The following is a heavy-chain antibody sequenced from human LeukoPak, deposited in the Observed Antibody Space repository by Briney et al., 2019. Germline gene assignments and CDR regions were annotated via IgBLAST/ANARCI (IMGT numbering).Heavy chain of an antibody. V-gene: IGHV4-59*08. Sequence: SETLSLTCTVSGGSISSYYWSWIRQPPGKGLEWIGYIYYSGSTYYNPSLKSRVTISVDTSKNQFSLKLSSVTAADTAVYYCARPNPRIAVAGDAFDLWGRGTLVTVSS. CDR1: GGSISSYY. D-gene: IGHD6-19*01. CDR3: ARPNPRIAVAGDAFDL. CDR2: IYYSGST. J-gene: IGHJ2*01.